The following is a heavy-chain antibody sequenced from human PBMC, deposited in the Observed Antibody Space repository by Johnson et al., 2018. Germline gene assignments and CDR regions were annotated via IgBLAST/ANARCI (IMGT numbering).Heavy chain of an antibody. CDR1: GYTFTSYY. Sequence: QVQLVQSGAEVKKPGASVKVSCKASGYTFTSYYMHWVRQAPGQGLEWMGIINPSGGSTSYAQKFQGRVTMNRDTSTSTVYMELSSLRSEDMAVYYCARGGVRGVSVGSEDISYYYYGMDVWGQGTTVTVSS. D-gene: IGHD3-10*01. J-gene: IGHJ6*02. CDR3: ARGGVRGVSVGSEDISYYYYGMDV. CDR2: INPSGGST. V-gene: IGHV1-46*01.